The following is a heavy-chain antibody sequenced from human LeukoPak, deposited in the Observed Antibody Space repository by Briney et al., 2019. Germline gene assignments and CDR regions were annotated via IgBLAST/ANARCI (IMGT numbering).Heavy chain of an antibody. J-gene: IGHJ3*02. CDR2: INHSGST. V-gene: IGHV4-34*01. D-gene: IGHD3-10*01. CDR1: GGSFSGYY. CDR3: ARASWGDRGAFDI. Sequence: SETLSLTCAVYGGSFSGYYWSWIRQPPGKGLEWIGEINHSGSTNYNPSLKSRVTFSVDTSKNQFSLKLSSVTAADTAVYYRARASWGDRGAFDIWGQGTMVTVSS.